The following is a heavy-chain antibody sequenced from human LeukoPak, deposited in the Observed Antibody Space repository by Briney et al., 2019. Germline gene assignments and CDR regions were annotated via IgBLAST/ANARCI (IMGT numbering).Heavy chain of an antibody. Sequence: ASVKVSCKASGGTFSSYAISWVRQAPGQGLEWMGGIIPIFGTANYAQKFQGRVTITADESTSTAYMELSSLRSEDTAVYYCAREVAIPKSYYYYGMGVWGQGTTVTVSS. V-gene: IGHV1-69*13. CDR1: GGTFSSYA. CDR3: AREVAIPKSYYYYGMGV. CDR2: IIPIFGTA. J-gene: IGHJ6*02. D-gene: IGHD5-12*01.